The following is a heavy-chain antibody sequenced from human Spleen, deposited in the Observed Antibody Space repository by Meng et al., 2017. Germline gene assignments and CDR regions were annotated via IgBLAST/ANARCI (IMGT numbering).Heavy chain of an antibody. Sequence: GGSLRLSCAASEFIFSNYWMHWVRQGPGRGLVWVSRINSDGTSRDYAESVKGRFTISRDNAKNTLYLQMNSLTAEDTAVYYCAKGKAYGSGSHYGMDVWGQGTTVTVSS. D-gene: IGHD3-10*01. J-gene: IGHJ6*02. CDR3: AKGKAYGSGSHYGMDV. CDR1: EFIFSNYW. V-gene: IGHV3-74*01. CDR2: INSDGTSR.